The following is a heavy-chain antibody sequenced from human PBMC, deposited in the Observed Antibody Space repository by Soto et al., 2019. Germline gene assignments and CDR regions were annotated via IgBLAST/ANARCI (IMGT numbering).Heavy chain of an antibody. CDR3: ARDVSRIAVGMDV. J-gene: IGHJ6*02. V-gene: IGHV3-66*01. D-gene: IGHD6-19*01. Sequence: EVQLVESGGGLVQPGGSLRISCAASGFTVSSNYMSWVRQAPGKGLEWVSVIYSGGSTYYADSVKGRFTISRDNSKNTLYLQMNSLRAEDIAVYYCARDVSRIAVGMDVWGPGTTVTVSS. CDR2: IYSGGST. CDR1: GFTVSSNY.